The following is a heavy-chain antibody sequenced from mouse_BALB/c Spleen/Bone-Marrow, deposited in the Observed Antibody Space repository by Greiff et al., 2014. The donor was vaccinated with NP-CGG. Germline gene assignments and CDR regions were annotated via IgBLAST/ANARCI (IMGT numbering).Heavy chain of an antibody. CDR2: IDPANGNT. J-gene: IGHJ4*01. CDR1: GFNIKDTY. Sequence: VQLKESGAELVKPGASVKLSCTASGFNIKDTYMHWVKQRPEQGLEWIGRIDPANGNTNYDPRFQGKATITADTSSNTAYLQLGSLTSEDTAVYYCARYGGRYYAMDYWGQGTSVTVSS. D-gene: IGHD1-1*01. V-gene: IGHV14-3*02. CDR3: ARYGGRYYAMDY.